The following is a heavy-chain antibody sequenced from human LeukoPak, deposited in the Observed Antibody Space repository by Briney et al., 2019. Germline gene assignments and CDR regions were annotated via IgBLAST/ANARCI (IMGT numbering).Heavy chain of an antibody. Sequence: GGSLRLSCAASGFTLSSYSMNWVRQAPGKGLEWVASIGSSGSYINYADSVKGRFTISRDNAKNSLYLQMNSLRAEDTAVYYCARGRLVVVPAASYFDSWGQGTLVTVSS. CDR2: IGSSGSYI. V-gene: IGHV3-21*01. CDR3: ARGRLVVVPAASYFDS. CDR1: GFTLSSYS. J-gene: IGHJ4*02. D-gene: IGHD2-2*01.